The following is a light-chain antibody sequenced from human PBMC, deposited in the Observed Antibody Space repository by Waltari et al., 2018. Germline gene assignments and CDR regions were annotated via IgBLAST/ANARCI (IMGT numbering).Light chain of an antibody. CDR3: QQRSNWPLT. J-gene: IGKJ4*01. Sequence: EIVLTQSPATLSLSPGERAALSCRARQSFGSYLGWYQQKPGQVPRLLIYDASNRATGIPARFSGSGSGTDFTLTISSLEPEDFAVYYCQQRSNWPLTFGGGTTVEIK. CDR1: QSFGSY. V-gene: IGKV3-11*01. CDR2: DAS.